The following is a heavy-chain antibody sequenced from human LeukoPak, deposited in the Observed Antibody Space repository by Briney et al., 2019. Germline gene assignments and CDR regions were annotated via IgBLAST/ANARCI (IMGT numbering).Heavy chain of an antibody. V-gene: IGHV3-64D*06. CDR2: ISSNGGST. CDR1: GFTFSSFA. CDR3: VPIVVVVAE. Sequence: GGSLSLSCSASGFTFSSFAMHWVRQAPGQGLEYFSAISSNGGSTYYADSVKGRFTISRDNAKNTLYLQMSSLRAEDTAVYYCVPIVVVVAEWGQGTLVTVSS. J-gene: IGHJ4*02. D-gene: IGHD2-15*01.